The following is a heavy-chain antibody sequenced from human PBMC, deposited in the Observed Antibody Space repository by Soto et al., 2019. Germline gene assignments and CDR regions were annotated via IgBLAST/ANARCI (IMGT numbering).Heavy chain of an antibody. D-gene: IGHD3-22*01. V-gene: IGHV3-30-3*01. CDR3: AREVVITTYYYYYGMDV. J-gene: IGHJ6*02. Sequence: GGSLRLSCAASGFTFSSYAMHWVRQAPGKGLEWVAVISYDGSNKYYADSVKGRFTISRDNSKNTLYLQMNSLRAEDTAVYYCAREVVITTYYYYYGMDVWGQGTTVTVSS. CDR2: ISYDGSNK. CDR1: GFTFSSYA.